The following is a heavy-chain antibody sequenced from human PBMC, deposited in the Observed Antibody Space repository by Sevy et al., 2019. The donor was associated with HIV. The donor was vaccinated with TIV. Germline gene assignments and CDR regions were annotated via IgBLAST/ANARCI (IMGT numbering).Heavy chain of an antibody. D-gene: IGHD3-22*01. CDR2: MYDSGSS. CDR1: GGSISGHY. V-gene: IGHV4-59*11. CDR3: ARGGALTYYDTSGFKNYFDS. Sequence: SETLSLTCTVSGGSISGHYWGWIRQSPGKGLEWIAYMYDSGSSNYNTSLRSRVTISVDTSKNKISLRLSSVTAADTAVYYCARGGALTYYDTSGFKNYFDSWGPGNLVTVSS. J-gene: IGHJ4*02.